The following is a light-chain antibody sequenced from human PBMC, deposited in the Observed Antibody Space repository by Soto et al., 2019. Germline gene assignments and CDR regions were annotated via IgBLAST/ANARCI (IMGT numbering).Light chain of an antibody. V-gene: IGLV2-8*01. J-gene: IGLJ3*02. Sequence: QSALTQPTSASGSPGQSVTIPCTGTYSDIGAYNYVSWYQQRPGEAPKLIIYEDSKRPSGVPDRIFASKSGNTASLTVSGLQAEDEADYNFSSYTSSSTWVVGGGTKVTV. CDR1: YSDIGAYNY. CDR3: SSYTSSSTWV. CDR2: EDS.